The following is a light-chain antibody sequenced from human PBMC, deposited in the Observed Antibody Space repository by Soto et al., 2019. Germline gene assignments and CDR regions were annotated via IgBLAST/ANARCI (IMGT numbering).Light chain of an antibody. V-gene: IGKV1-5*03. Sequence: IHMTQSPSTLSVSPVDIATIPFLASQTSSSWLAWYQQKPGKAPKLLIYKASTLKSGVPSRFSGSGSGTEFTLTISGLQPDDFATYYCQHYNSYSEAFGQGTKVDIK. CDR1: QTSSSW. CDR2: KAS. J-gene: IGKJ1*01. CDR3: QHYNSYSEA.